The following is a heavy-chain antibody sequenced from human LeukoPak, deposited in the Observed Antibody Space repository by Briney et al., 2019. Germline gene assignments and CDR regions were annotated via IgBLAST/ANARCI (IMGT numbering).Heavy chain of an antibody. CDR2: IYYSGST. J-gene: IGHJ3*02. Sequence: SETLSLTCTVSGGSVSSGSYYWSRIRQPPGKGLEWIGYIYYSGSTNYNPSLKSRVTISVDTSKNQFSLKLSSVTAADTAVYYCARDKDAFDIWGQGTMVTVSS. CDR3: ARDKDAFDI. V-gene: IGHV4-61*01. CDR1: GGSVSSGSYY.